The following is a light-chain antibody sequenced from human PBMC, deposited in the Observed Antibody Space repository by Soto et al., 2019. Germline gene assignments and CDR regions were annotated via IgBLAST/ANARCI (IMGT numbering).Light chain of an antibody. CDR2: AAS. J-gene: IGKJ3*01. Sequence: ATRMTQSASSFSASTGDRVNITCRADQGVSSYLAWYQQKPGRAPKLLMYAASTLQSGVPSTFSGSGSGTDFTLTISCLQSDDFAIYFCQQYSTYPFTFGPGTKVDVK. CDR1: QGVSSY. CDR3: QQYSTYPFT. V-gene: IGKV1-8*01.